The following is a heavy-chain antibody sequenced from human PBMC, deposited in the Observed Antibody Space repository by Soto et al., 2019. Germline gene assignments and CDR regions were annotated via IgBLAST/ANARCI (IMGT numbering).Heavy chain of an antibody. CDR1: GFTFSSYG. CDR3: ARDRAKWQTKRYYYYGMDV. CDR2: IWYDGSNK. J-gene: IGHJ6*02. D-gene: IGHD5-12*01. Sequence: GGSLRLSCAASGFTFSSYGMHWVRQAPGKGLEWVAVIWYDGSNKYYADSVKGRFTISRDNSKNTLYLQMNSLRAEDTAVYYCARDRAKWQTKRYYYYGMDVWGQGTTVTVSS. V-gene: IGHV3-33*01.